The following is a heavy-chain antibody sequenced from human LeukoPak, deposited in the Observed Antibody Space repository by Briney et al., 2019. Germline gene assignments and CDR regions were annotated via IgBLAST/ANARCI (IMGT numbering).Heavy chain of an antibody. D-gene: IGHD3-9*01. CDR3: ARGDWLHDY. CDR1: GYIFTNHA. J-gene: IGHJ4*02. CDR2: INTNAGNP. Sequence: GASVKVSCKASGYIFTNHAMNWVRQAPGQGLEWMGWINTNAGNPTYAQGFTGRFVFSLDTSVSTAYLQINSLQAEDTAVYYCARGDWLHDYWGQGTLVTVSS. V-gene: IGHV7-4-1*02.